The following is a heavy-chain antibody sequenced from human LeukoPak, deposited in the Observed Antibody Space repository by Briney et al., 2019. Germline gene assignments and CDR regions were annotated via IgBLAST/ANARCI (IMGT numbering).Heavy chain of an antibody. CDR1: GFTFSSYS. CDR2: ISSSSSYI. V-gene: IGHV3-21*01. D-gene: IGHD6-13*01. CDR3: ARAGIAAAGTGTDY. J-gene: IGHJ4*02. Sequence: GGSLRLSCAASGFTFSSYSMNWVRQAPGKGLEWVSSISSSSSYIYYADSVKGRFTISRDNAKNSLYLQMNSLRAEDTAVYYCARAGIAAAGTGTDYWGQGTLVTVSS.